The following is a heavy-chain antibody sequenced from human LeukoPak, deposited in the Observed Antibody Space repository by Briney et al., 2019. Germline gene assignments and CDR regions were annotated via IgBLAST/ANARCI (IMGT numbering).Heavy chain of an antibody. V-gene: IGHV1-2*02. CDR2: INPNSGDT. J-gene: IGHJ4*02. CDR3: ARGGDYNWNFDY. Sequence: ASVKVSCKTSGYTFTAYYLHWVRQAPGQGLEWMGWINPNSGDTNYAQKFQGRVTMSRDTSISTAYMDLSRLRSDDTAVYYCARGGDYNWNFDYWGQGTMVTVSS. CDR1: GYTFTAYY. D-gene: IGHD1-20*01.